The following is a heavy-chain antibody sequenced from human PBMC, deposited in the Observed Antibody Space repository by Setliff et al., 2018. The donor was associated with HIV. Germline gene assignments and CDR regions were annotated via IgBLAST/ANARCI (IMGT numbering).Heavy chain of an antibody. J-gene: IGHJ4*02. CDR1: GESFSGFY. CDR3: AQLGMVDDFDY. V-gene: IGHV4-34*01. D-gene: IGHD1-1*01. Sequence: SETLSLTCAVYGESFSGFYWTWIRQPPGKGLEWIGSIYHSGSTYYNPSLKSRVTISADTSKNHFSLKLRSVTAADTAVYYCAQLGMVDDFDYWGQGTLVTVS. CDR2: IYHSGST.